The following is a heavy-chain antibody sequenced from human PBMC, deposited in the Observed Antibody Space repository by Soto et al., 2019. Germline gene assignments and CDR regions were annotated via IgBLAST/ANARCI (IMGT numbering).Heavy chain of an antibody. D-gene: IGHD2-21*01. CDR3: ARDPPYLSPGSFDY. CDR1: GFTFSSYS. V-gene: IGHV3-48*02. J-gene: IGHJ4*02. CDR2: ISSSSSTI. Sequence: PGGSLRLSCAASGFTFSSYSMNWVRQAQGKGLEWVSYISSSSSTIYYADSVKDRFTISRDNAKNSLYLQMNSLRDEDTAVYDCARDPPYLSPGSFDYWGQGTLVTVSS.